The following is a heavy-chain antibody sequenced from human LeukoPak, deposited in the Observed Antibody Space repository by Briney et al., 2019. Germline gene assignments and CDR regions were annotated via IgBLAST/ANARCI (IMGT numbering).Heavy chain of an antibody. J-gene: IGHJ4*02. Sequence: GGSLRLSCAASGFIFSSYGIHWVRQAPGKGLEWVAVIWYDGSNKYYADSVKGRFTISRDNSKNTLYLQMNSLRAEDTAVYYCARDKEPTDYSEIDYWGQGTLVTVSS. CDR1: GFIFSSYG. CDR3: ARDKEPTDYSEIDY. CDR2: IWYDGSNK. V-gene: IGHV3-33*01. D-gene: IGHD4-11*01.